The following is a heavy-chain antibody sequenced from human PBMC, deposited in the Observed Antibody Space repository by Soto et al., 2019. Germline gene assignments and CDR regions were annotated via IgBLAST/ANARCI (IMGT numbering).Heavy chain of an antibody. CDR1: GGSFSNYY. CDR2: INHSGST. CDR3: ARGDLIFDY. V-gene: IGHV4-34*01. Sequence: SETLSLTCAVYGGSFSNYYWSWIRQPPGQGLEWIGEINHSGSTNYNPSLKSRVTISVDTSTNQFSLKLSSVTAADTAVYHCARGDLIFDYWGQGTLVTVSS. J-gene: IGHJ4*02.